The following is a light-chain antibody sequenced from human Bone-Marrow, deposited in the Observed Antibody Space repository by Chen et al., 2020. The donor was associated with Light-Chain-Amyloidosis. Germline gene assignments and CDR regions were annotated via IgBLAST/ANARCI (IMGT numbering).Light chain of an antibody. CDR3: QVWDRSSDRPV. V-gene: IGLV3-21*02. CDR2: DDS. J-gene: IGLJ3*02. CDR1: NIGSTS. Sequence: SYVLTQQSSVSVAPGHTATIACGGNNIGSTSVHWYQQTPGQAPLLVVYDDSDRPSGIPERLSGSNSGNTATLTISRVEAGDEADYYCQVWDRSSDRPVFGGGTKLTVL.